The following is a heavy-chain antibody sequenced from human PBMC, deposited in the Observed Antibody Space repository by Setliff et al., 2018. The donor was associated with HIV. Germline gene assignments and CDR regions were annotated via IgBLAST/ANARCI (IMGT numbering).Heavy chain of an antibody. CDR3: ARSVIGYYYYGMDV. D-gene: IGHD3-10*01. CDR2: ISSTGTFI. Sequence: LRLSCAASGFNFSSHTMNWIRQAPGKGLEWVSSISSTGTFIYYADSMKGRFTISRDNSKNTLYLQMNSLRAEDTAVYYCARSVIGYYYYGMDVWGQGTLVTVSS. CDR1: GFNFSSHT. V-gene: IGHV3-21*01. J-gene: IGHJ6*02.